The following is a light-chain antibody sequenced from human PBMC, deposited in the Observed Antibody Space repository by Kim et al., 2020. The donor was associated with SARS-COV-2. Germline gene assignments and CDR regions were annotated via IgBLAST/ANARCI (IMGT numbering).Light chain of an antibody. CDR1: QRVRSSF. CDR3: QKYGDLPLT. Sequence: ETVLRQSPGTLRLYPGERATLSCRASQRVRSSFLAWYQQKPGQAPRLLIYDASSGASGIADRFSGRGSGTDFTLTISRLQPEDSAVFYCQKYGDLPLTSGGGTKVEIK. CDR2: DAS. V-gene: IGKV3-20*01. J-gene: IGKJ4*01.